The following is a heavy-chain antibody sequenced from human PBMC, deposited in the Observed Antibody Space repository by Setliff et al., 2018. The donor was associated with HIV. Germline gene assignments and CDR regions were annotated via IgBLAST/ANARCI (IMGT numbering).Heavy chain of an antibody. CDR1: GGSISSHY. CDR2: IYYSGST. V-gene: IGHV4-59*11. Sequence: SQTLSLTCTVSGGSISSHYWSWIRQPPGKGLEWIGYIYYSGSTNYNPSLKSRVTISVDTSKNQFSLKLSSVTAADTAVYYCARDGPLEGSYRYYYYYMDVWGKGTTVTVSS. CDR3: ARDGPLEGSYRYYYYYMDV. D-gene: IGHD3-10*01. J-gene: IGHJ6*03.